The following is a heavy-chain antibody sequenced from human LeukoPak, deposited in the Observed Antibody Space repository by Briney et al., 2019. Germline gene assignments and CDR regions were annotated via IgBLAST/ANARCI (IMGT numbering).Heavy chain of an antibody. D-gene: IGHD6-13*01. CDR1: GFTFSSYS. V-gene: IGHV3-21*01. Sequence: GGSLRLSCAASGFTFSSYSMNWVRQAPGKGLEWVSSISSSSSYIYYADSVKGRFTISRDNAKNSLYLQMNSLRAEDTAVYYCARESGIAAALDAFDIWGQGTMVTVSS. CDR3: ARESGIAAALDAFDI. CDR2: ISSSSSYI. J-gene: IGHJ3*02.